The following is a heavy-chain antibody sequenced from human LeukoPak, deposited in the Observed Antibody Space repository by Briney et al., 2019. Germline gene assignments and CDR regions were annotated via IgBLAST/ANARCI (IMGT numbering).Heavy chain of an antibody. D-gene: IGHD3-10*01. CDR3: ATSYYGSGSYWFPFDP. Sequence: PSQTLSLTCTVSGGSISSGSYYWSWIRQPAGKGLEWIGRIYTSGSTNYNPSLKSRVTISVDTSKNQFSLKLSSVTAADTAVYYCATSYYGSGSYWFPFDPWGQEPWSPSPQ. V-gene: IGHV4-61*02. CDR1: GGSISSGSYY. CDR2: IYTSGST. J-gene: IGHJ5*02.